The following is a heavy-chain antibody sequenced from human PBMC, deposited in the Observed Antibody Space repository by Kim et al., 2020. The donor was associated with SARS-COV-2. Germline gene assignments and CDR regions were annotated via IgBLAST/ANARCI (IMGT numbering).Heavy chain of an antibody. CDR1: GFIFSSYD. CDR3: AKDSGGLWTIFGVVTPPYGMCV. V-gene: IGHV3-30*18. Sequence: GGSLRLSCAASGFIFSSYDMHWVRQAPGKGLEWVAVISYDGSNNSYADSVKGRFTISRDNSKSTLFLQMNSLRAEDTAVYYCAKDSGGLWTIFGVVTPPYGMCVWGQGTTVTVSS. CDR2: ISYDGSNN. D-gene: IGHD3-3*01. J-gene: IGHJ6*02.